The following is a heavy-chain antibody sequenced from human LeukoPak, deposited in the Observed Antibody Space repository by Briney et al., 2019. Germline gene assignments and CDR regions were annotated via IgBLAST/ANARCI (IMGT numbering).Heavy chain of an antibody. J-gene: IGHJ4*02. Sequence: SETLSLTCTVSNGSISSGRYYWSWIRQPAGKGLEWIGRIFPSGSANYSPSLKSRVTISVDTSKNQFSLILNSVTAADTAVYYCARQAPLDSDFDFWGQGTLVTVSS. D-gene: IGHD3/OR15-3a*01. CDR1: NGSISSGRYY. CDR2: IFPSGSA. CDR3: ARQAPLDSDFDF. V-gene: IGHV4-61*02.